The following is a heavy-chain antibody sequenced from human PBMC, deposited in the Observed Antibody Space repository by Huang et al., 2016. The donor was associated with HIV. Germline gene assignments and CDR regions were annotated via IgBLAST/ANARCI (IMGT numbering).Heavy chain of an antibody. V-gene: IGHV4-39*01. Sequence: QLQLQESGPGLVKPSETLSLTCTVSGGSISSSDYYWGWLRQPPGKGLEWMWSLYYSGTTYYNPSLKSRVIISVDTSKNQFSLRLSSVTAAETSVYYCATGLLLGDFDYWGQGTLVTVSS. CDR1: GGSISSSDYY. D-gene: IGHD3-10*01. CDR3: ATGLLLGDFDY. CDR2: LYYSGTT. J-gene: IGHJ4*02.